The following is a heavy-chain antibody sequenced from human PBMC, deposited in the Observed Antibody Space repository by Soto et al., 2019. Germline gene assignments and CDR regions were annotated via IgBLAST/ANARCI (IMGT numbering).Heavy chain of an antibody. D-gene: IGHD6-6*01. Sequence: SETLSLTCTVSGGSISSGGYYWSWIRQHPGKGLEWIGYIYYSGSTYYNPSLKSRVTISVDTSKNQFSLKLSSVTAADTAVYYCASVEVSSGTSSDYWGQGTLVTVSS. CDR3: ASVEVSSGTSSDY. V-gene: IGHV4-31*03. CDR1: GGSISSGGYY. CDR2: IYYSGST. J-gene: IGHJ4*02.